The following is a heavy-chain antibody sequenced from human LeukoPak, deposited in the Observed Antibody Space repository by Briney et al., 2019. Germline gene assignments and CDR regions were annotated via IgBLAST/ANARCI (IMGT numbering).Heavy chain of an antibody. Sequence: GGSLRLSCAASGFTFSNAWMSWVRQAPGKGLEWVSGISESGGSTYYADSVKGRFTISRDNSKNTLFLQMNSLRAEDTAVYYCAKDHIRRDGYSDFDYWGQGTLVTVSS. J-gene: IGHJ4*02. D-gene: IGHD6-13*01. CDR2: ISESGGST. V-gene: IGHV3-23*01. CDR1: GFTFSNAW. CDR3: AKDHIRRDGYSDFDY.